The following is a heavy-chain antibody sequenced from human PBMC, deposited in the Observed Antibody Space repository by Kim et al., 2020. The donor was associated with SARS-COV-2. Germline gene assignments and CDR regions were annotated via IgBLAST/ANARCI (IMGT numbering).Heavy chain of an antibody. CDR2: IKQDGSEK. D-gene: IGHD2-8*02. J-gene: IGHJ4*02. V-gene: IGHV3-7*05. Sequence: GGSLRLSCADSGFTFSGHYMTWVRQAPGKGLEWVANIKQDGSEKLYVDSVKGRFTISRDNAKKSLYLQMNSLRAEDTAMYYCARNHWYYFDYWGQGTLV. CDR3: ARNHWYYFDY. CDR1: GFTFSGHY.